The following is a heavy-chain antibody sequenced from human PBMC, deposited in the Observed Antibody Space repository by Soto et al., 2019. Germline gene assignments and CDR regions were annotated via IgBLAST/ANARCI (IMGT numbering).Heavy chain of an antibody. Sequence: EVQLVESGGGLVKPGGSLRLSCAASGFTFSTFGMNWVRQAPGKGLEWVSSISSSSSYIYYADSVKGRFTISRDNAKNSLFLKMNDLRAEDTAVYFCARDSYSGRYYHTPFHYWGQGTLVTVSS. V-gene: IGHV3-21*02. CDR3: ARDSYSGRYYHTPFHY. CDR2: ISSSSSYI. CDR1: GFTFSTFG. J-gene: IGHJ4*02. D-gene: IGHD1-26*01.